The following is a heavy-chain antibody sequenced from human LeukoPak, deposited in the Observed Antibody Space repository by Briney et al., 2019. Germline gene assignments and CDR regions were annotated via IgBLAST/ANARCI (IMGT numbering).Heavy chain of an antibody. Sequence: ASVKVSCKASGYTFSAYHIHWVRQAPGQGLEWMGWINPNSGGTNFAPKFHGRVSMTRDTSLSTAYMELSRLRSDDTAVYYCARGGNVWSGYLEFDPWGQGPRSPSPQ. CDR2: INPNSGGT. J-gene: IGHJ5*02. V-gene: IGHV1-2*02. D-gene: IGHD3-3*01. CDR3: ARGGNVWSGYLEFDP. CDR1: GYTFSAYH.